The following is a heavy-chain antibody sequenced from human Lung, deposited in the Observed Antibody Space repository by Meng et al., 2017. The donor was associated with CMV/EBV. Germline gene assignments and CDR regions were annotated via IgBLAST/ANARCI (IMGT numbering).Heavy chain of an antibody. CDR2: INHSGST. D-gene: IGHD5-18*01. V-gene: IGHV4-34*01. Sequence: SETLSLTCAVYGGSFSGYYWSWIRQPPGKGLEWIGEINHSGSTNYNPSLKSRVTISVDTSKNQFSLKLSSVTAADTAVYYCARSYSYGWGPYYYYYGMDVWGQGTTVTGSS. J-gene: IGHJ6*02. CDR1: GGSFSGYY. CDR3: ARSYSYGWGPYYYYYGMDV.